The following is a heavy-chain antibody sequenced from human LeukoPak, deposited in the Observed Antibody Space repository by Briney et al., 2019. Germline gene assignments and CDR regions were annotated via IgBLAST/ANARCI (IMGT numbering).Heavy chain of an antibody. Sequence: GRSLRLSCAASGFTFSNYGMLWVRQAPGKGLEWVAVIWYDGSKKYYADSVKGRFTISRDDSKNTLYLQMNSLRSDDTAVYYCAREDYYDSSGYWNYFDYWGQGTLVTVSS. CDR2: IWYDGSKK. J-gene: IGHJ4*02. CDR1: GFTFSNYG. V-gene: IGHV3-33*01. CDR3: AREDYYDSSGYWNYFDY. D-gene: IGHD3-22*01.